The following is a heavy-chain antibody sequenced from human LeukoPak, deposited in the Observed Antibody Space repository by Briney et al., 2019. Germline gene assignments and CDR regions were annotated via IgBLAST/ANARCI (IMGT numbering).Heavy chain of an antibody. CDR1: GFTVSFTY. D-gene: IGHD2-15*01. CDR3: TKVALATGYYFDS. Sequence: GGSLRLSCAASGFTVSFTYMSWVRQTPGKGLEWVSTIYSAGATYYADSVKGKFTISRDSSKNMIFLQMNSLRTEDTAVYYCTKVALATGYYFDSWGQGTLVTVSS. CDR2: IYSAGAT. J-gene: IGHJ4*02. V-gene: IGHV3-66*01.